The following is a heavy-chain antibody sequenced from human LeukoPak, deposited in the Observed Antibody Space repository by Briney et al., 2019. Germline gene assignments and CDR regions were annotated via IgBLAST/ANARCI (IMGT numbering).Heavy chain of an antibody. CDR1: GFTFSSYA. Sequence: GGSLRLSCAASGFTFSSYAMSWVRQAPGKGLEWVSAISGNGGSTYYADSVKGRFTISRDNSKNTLYLQMNSLRAEDTAVYYCAKDWYDYIWGSYRVPFDYWGQGTLVTVSS. CDR2: ISGNGGST. J-gene: IGHJ4*02. D-gene: IGHD3-16*02. V-gene: IGHV3-23*01. CDR3: AKDWYDYIWGSYRVPFDY.